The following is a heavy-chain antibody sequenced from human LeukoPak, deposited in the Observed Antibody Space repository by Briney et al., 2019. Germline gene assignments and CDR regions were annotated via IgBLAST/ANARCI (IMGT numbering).Heavy chain of an antibody. V-gene: IGHV1-18*01. J-gene: IGHJ4*02. CDR2: ISAYNGNT. CDR3: ARIIVVVPAAAIYFDY. Sequence: ASVKVSCKASGYTFTSYGMSWVRQAPGQGLEWMGWISAYNGNTNYAQRLQGRATMTTDTSTSTAYMELRSLRSDDTAVYYCARIIVVVPAAAIYFDYWGQGTLVTVSS. CDR1: GYTFTSYG. D-gene: IGHD2-2*01.